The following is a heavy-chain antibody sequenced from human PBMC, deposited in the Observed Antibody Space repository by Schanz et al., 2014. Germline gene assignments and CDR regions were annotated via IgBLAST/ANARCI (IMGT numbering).Heavy chain of an antibody. D-gene: IGHD3-9*01. Sequence: QVQLVQSGAEVKKPGASVRVSRKASGYTFTTYAMSWVRQAPGQGLEWVGWISVYTGNTKYGQKVQGRVTMTADTSTNTAYMELRSLRSDDTAVYYCAKAEYDILTDSYSRLDPWGQGTLVTVSS. CDR2: ISVYTGNT. CDR1: GYTFTTYA. V-gene: IGHV1-18*01. J-gene: IGHJ5*02. CDR3: AKAEYDILTDSYSRLDP.